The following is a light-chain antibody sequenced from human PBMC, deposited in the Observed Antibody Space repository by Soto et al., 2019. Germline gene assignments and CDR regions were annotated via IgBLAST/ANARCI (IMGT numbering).Light chain of an antibody. Sequence: EVVLTQSPVTLSLSPGERATLSCRARQSFRGLLAWYQQKPGQAPRLLIYDAYNRATGIPPRFSGSGSGTDFTLTISSLEPEDYAVYYCQQRHMWPITFGQGTRLEIK. CDR1: QSFRGL. V-gene: IGKV3-11*01. CDR3: QQRHMWPIT. CDR2: DAY. J-gene: IGKJ5*01.